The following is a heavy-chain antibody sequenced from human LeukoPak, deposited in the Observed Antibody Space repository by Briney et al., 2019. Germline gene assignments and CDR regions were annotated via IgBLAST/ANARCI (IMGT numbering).Heavy chain of an antibody. CDR1: GGTFSSYA. V-gene: IGHV1-69*04. J-gene: IGHJ4*02. Sequence: GSSVKVSCKASGGTFSSYAISWVRQAPGQGLEWMGRIIPILGIANYAQKFQGRVTITADKSTSTAYMELSSLRSEDTAVHYCAREAWIQLYYYFDYWGQGTLVTVSS. CDR3: AREAWIQLYYYFDY. CDR2: IIPILGIA. D-gene: IGHD5-18*01.